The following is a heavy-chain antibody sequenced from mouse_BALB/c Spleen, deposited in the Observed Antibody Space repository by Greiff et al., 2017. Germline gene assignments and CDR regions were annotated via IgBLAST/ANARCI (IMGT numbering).Heavy chain of an antibody. CDR2: IDPETGGT. J-gene: IGHJ4*01. Sequence: QVQLQQSGAELVRPGASVTLSCKASGYTFTDYEMHWVKQTPVHGLEWIGAIDPETGGTAYNQKFKGKATLTADKSSSTAYMELRSLTSEDSAVYYCTRVGVSYAMDYWGQGTSVTVSS. CDR3: TRVGVSYAMDY. CDR1: GYTFTDYE. V-gene: IGHV1-15*01.